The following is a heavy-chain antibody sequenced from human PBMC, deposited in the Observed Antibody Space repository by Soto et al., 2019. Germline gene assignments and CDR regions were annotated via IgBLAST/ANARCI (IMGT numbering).Heavy chain of an antibody. CDR3: ARDCNMPLTYYDYILGSYRPEIDD. CDR2: ISAYTGNT. D-gene: IGHD3-16*02. J-gene: IGHJ4*02. Sequence: QVQLVQSGAEVKKPGASVKVSCKASGYTFTSYGISWVRQAPGQGLEWMGWISAYTGNTNYAQKLQGRVTMTTDTSTSTAYMELRSMRSDDTAVYYCARDCNMPLTYYDYILGSYRPEIDDWGQGTLVTVSS. CDR1: GYTFTSYG. V-gene: IGHV1-18*01.